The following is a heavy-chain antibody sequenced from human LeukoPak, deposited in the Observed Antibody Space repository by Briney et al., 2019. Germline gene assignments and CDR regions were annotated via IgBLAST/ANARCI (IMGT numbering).Heavy chain of an antibody. V-gene: IGHV3-30-3*01. Sequence: PGGSLRLSCAASGFTFSSYAMHWVRQAPGKGLEWVAVISYDGSNKYYADSVKGRFTISRDNAKNTLYLQMDSLRAEDTAVYYCASSGSYQIGFDYWGQGTLVTVSS. J-gene: IGHJ4*02. CDR3: ASSGSYQIGFDY. D-gene: IGHD1-26*01. CDR1: GFTFSSYA. CDR2: ISYDGSNK.